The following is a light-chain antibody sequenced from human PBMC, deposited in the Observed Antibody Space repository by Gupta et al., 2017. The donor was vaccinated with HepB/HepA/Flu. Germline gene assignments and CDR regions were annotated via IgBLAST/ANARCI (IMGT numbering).Light chain of an antibody. CDR2: EIT. CDR3: FSYAGSRTLLF. V-gene: IGLV2-23*02. Sequence: HSALTQPASVSGSPGQSITISCAGTSSDFGTYNLVSWYQHRPGKAPKLILYEITRRPSGVSDRFSGSKSGNTASLTISGLQTEDEADYYCFSYAGSRTLLFFGGGTRLTVL. CDR1: SSDFGTYNL. J-gene: IGLJ2*01.